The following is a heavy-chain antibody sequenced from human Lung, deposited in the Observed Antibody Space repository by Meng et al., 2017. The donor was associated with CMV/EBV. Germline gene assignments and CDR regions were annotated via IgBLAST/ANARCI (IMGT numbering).Heavy chain of an antibody. Sequence: SVXVSXXASGGTFRSYAISWVRQAPGQGLEWMGGFIPVFGTANYAQKFQGRVTITTDESTSTAYMELSSLTSEDTAIYYCARGLTIAVAGTKFGSWGQGTXVTVSS. CDR1: GGTFRSYA. D-gene: IGHD6-13*01. CDR3: ARGLTIAVAGTKFGS. J-gene: IGHJ4*02. V-gene: IGHV1-69*05. CDR2: FIPVFGTA.